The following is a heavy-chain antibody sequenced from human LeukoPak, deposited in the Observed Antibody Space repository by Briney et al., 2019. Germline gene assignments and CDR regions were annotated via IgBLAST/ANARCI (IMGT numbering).Heavy chain of an antibody. V-gene: IGHV3-21*01. Sequence: GGSLRLSCAASGFTFSSYSMNWVRQAPGKGLEWVSSISSSSSYIYYADSVKGRFTISRDNAKNSLYLQMNSLRAEDTAVYYCARGIRKGYSSGRSYYYYYMDVWGKGTTVTVSS. D-gene: IGHD6-19*01. CDR1: GFTFSSYS. CDR3: ARGIRKGYSSGRSYYYYYMDV. J-gene: IGHJ6*03. CDR2: ISSSSSYI.